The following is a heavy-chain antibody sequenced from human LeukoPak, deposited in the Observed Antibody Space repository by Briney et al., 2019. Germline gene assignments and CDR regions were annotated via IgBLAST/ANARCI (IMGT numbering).Heavy chain of an antibody. CDR3: ARSSGYAYCIDY. D-gene: IGHD3-22*01. V-gene: IGHV3-48*03. CDR2: ITSSGRTI. Sequence: PGGSLRLSCAASGFTFSGYEMNWVRQAPGKALEWVSYITSSGRTIYYADSVKGRFTVSRDNARNSLYLQMISLRAEDTAVYYCARSSGYAYCIDYWGQGTLVTVSS. J-gene: IGHJ4*02. CDR1: GFTFSGYE.